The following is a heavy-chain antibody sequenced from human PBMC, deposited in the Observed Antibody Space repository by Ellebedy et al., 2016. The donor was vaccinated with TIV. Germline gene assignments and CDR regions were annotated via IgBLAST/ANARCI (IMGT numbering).Heavy chain of an antibody. CDR3: ATDAYDHGDYVRR. Sequence: AASVKVSCKASGYTFSTYSVHWVRQAPGQGLEWMGWINGANGKTKYSQKFQGRVTLISDTSASTAYIELSSLRSEDTAVYYCATDAYDHGDYVRRWGQGTLVTVSS. J-gene: IGHJ4*02. V-gene: IGHV1-3*01. D-gene: IGHD4-17*01. CDR2: INGANGKT. CDR1: GYTFSTYS.